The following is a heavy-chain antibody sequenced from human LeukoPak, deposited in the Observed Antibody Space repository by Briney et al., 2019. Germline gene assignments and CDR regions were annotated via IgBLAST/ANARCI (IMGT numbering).Heavy chain of an antibody. D-gene: IGHD5-18*01. Sequence: SGGSLRLSCAASGFTFSSYAMHGGRQAPGKGLEYVSTISSNGGSTYYANSVKGRFTISRDNSKNTLYLQMGSLRAEDMAVYYCARVDSNGYYFFDYWGQGTLVTVSS. CDR3: ARVDSNGYYFFDY. CDR1: GFTFSSYA. J-gene: IGHJ4*02. V-gene: IGHV3-64*01. CDR2: ISSNGGST.